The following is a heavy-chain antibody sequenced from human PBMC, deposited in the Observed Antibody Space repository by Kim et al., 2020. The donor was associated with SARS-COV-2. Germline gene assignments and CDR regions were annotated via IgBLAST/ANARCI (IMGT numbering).Heavy chain of an antibody. Sequence: ASVKVSCKASGYTFTSYYMHWVRQAPGQGLEWTGVINPTSGSTTYSQKFQGRITITRDTSTSTVYMELSSLRSEDTAVYYCARDMGYYFDSSGYYGGTDLWGQGTLVTVSS. CDR2: INPTSGST. CDR3: ARDMGYYFDSSGYYGGTDL. J-gene: IGHJ5*02. V-gene: IGHV1-46*01. D-gene: IGHD3-22*01. CDR1: GYTFTSYY.